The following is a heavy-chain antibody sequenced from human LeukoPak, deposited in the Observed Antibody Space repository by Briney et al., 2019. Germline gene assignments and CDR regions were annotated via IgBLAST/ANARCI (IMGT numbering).Heavy chain of an antibody. CDR3: AMGGWGDYYDSSGYSDY. CDR1: GYTFTSYD. D-gene: IGHD3-22*01. V-gene: IGHV1-8*01. J-gene: IGHJ4*02. CDR2: MNPNSGNT. Sequence: GASVKVSCKASGYTFTSYDINWVRQATGQGLEWMGWMNPNSGNTGYAQKFQGRVTMTRNTSISTAYMELSSLRSEDTAVYYCAMGGWGDYYDSSGYSDYWGQGTLVTVSS.